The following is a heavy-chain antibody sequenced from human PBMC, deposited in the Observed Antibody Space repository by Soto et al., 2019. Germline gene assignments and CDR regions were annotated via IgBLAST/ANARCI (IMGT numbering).Heavy chain of an antibody. D-gene: IGHD3-10*01. CDR2: IYWDDDK. CDR1: GFSLSTSGVG. J-gene: IGHJ4*02. Sequence: QITLKESGPTLVKPTQTLTLTCTFSGFSLSTSGVGVGWIRQPPGKALEWLALIYWDDDKRYSPSLKSRLTTTXXTXKXXVVLTMTNMDPVDTATYYCAHSLLWFGEEGYYFDYWGQGTLVTVSS. CDR3: AHSLLWFGEEGYYFDY. V-gene: IGHV2-5*02.